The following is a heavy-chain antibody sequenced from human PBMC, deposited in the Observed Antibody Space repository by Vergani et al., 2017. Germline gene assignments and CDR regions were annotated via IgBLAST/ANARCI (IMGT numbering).Heavy chain of an antibody. J-gene: IGHJ3*02. Sequence: QLQLQESGPGLVKPSETLSLTCTVSGGSVSSGSYYWSWIRQPPGKGLEWIGYIYYSGSTNYNPSLKSRVTISVDTSKNQFSLKLSSVTAADTAVYYCARAPYCSSTSCYSSAYAFDIWGQGTMVTVSS. D-gene: IGHD2-2*01. CDR3: ARAPYCSSTSCYSSAYAFDI. V-gene: IGHV4-61*01. CDR1: GGSVSSGSYY. CDR2: IYYSGST.